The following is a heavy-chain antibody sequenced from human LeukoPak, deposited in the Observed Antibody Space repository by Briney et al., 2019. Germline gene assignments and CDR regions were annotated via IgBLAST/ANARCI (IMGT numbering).Heavy chain of an antibody. CDR2: INPNSGGT. CDR1: GYTFTGYY. J-gene: IGHJ6*02. CDR3: ARDPAGHMVRGVPYGMDV. D-gene: IGHD3-10*01. V-gene: IGHV1-2*02. Sequence: ASMKVSCKASGYTFTGYYMHWVRQAPGQGLEWMGWINPNSGGTNYAQKFQGRVTMTRDTSISTAYMELSRLRSDDTAVYYCARDPAGHMVRGVPYGMDVWGQGTTVTVSS.